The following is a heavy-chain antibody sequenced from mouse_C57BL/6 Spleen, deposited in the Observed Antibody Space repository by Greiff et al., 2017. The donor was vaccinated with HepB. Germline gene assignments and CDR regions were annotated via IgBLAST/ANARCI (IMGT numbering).Heavy chain of an antibody. CDR3: ARYGVTTVVAPSYFDY. CDR1: GFTFSSYG. CDR2: ISSGGSYT. J-gene: IGHJ2*01. V-gene: IGHV5-6*01. D-gene: IGHD1-1*01. Sequence: EVQLQESGGDLVKPGGSLKLSCAASGFTFSSYGMSWVRQTPDKRLEWVATISSGGSYTYYPDSVKGRFTISRDNAKNTLYLQMSSLKSEDTAMYYCARYGVTTVVAPSYFDYWGQGTTLTVSS.